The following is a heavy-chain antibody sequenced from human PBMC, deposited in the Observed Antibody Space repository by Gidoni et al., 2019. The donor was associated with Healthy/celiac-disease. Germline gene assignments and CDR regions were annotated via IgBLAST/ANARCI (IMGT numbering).Heavy chain of an antibody. V-gene: IGHV4-30-2*01. J-gene: IGHJ3*02. CDR2: IYHSGST. CDR1: GGSISSGGYS. Sequence: QLQLQESGSGLVKPSQTLSLTCAVSGGSISSGGYSWSWIRQPPGNGLAWIGYIYHSGSTYDNPSLKSRVTISVDRSKNQFSLKLSSVTAADTAVYYCARAGVCSSTSCYVGTVAFDIWGQGTMVTVSS. CDR3: ARAGVCSSTSCYVGTVAFDI. D-gene: IGHD2-2*01.